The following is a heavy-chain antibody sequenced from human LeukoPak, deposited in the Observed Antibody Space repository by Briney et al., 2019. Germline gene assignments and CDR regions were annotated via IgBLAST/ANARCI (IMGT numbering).Heavy chain of an antibody. CDR3: VRSGYEPRYYFDF. D-gene: IGHD6-25*01. CDR2: IKQDGSEK. J-gene: IGHJ4*02. V-gene: IGHV3-7*03. Sequence: GGSLRLSCAASGFTFSTYWMTWVRQAPGKGLEWVANIKQDGSEKYYVDALKGRFTISRDNARNSLYLQLNSLRAEDTAVYYCVRSGYEPRYYFDFWGQGTLVTVSS. CDR1: GFTFSTYW.